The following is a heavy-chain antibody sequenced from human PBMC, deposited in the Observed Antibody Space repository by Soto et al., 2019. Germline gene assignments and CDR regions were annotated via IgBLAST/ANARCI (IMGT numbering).Heavy chain of an antibody. J-gene: IGHJ6*02. Sequence: QVQLVQSGAEVKKPGASVKVSCKASGYTFTGYYMHWVRQAPGQGLEWMGWINPNSGGTNYAQKFQGWVTMTRDTSISTAYMELSRLRSDDTAVYYCARDRGVVRGPWGYYYYGMDVWGQGTTVTVSS. D-gene: IGHD3-10*01. CDR3: ARDRGVVRGPWGYYYYGMDV. CDR1: GYTFTGYY. V-gene: IGHV1-2*04. CDR2: INPNSGGT.